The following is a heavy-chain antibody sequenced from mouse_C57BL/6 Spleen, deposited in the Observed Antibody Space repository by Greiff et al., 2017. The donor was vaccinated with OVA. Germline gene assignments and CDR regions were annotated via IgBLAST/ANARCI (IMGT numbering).Heavy chain of an antibody. CDR3: ARGSNLDY. Sequence: VKLMESGAELVRPGTSVKVSCKASGYAFTNYLIEWVKQRPGQGLEWIGVINPGSGGTNYNEKFKGKATLTADKSSSTAYMQLSSLTSEDSAVYFCARGSNLDYWGQGTTLTVSS. J-gene: IGHJ2*01. V-gene: IGHV1-54*01. CDR1: GYAFTNYL. D-gene: IGHD2-5*01. CDR2: INPGSGGT.